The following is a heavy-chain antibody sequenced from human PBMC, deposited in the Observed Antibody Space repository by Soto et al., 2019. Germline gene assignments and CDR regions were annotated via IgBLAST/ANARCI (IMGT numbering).Heavy chain of an antibody. V-gene: IGHV3-48*02. Sequence: EVQLVESGGGLVQPGGSLRLSCAASGFTFSSYSMNWVRQAPGKGLEWVSYISSSSSTIYYADSVKGRFTISRDNAKNSLYLQMNSLRDEDTAVYYCARETGYRSSLIYFDYWGQGTLVTVSS. D-gene: IGHD6-13*01. CDR2: ISSSSSTI. CDR1: GFTFSSYS. CDR3: ARETGYRSSLIYFDY. J-gene: IGHJ4*02.